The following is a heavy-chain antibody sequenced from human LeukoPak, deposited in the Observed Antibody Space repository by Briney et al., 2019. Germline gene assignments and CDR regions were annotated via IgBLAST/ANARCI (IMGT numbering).Heavy chain of an antibody. CDR1: GYSFTSYW. Sequence: GESLKISCQGSGYSFTSYWIGWVRQMPGKGLEWMGIIYPGDSDTRYSPSFQGQVTISADKSISTAYLQWSSLKASDTAMYYCARQGYGYGSGTTYFDYWGQGTLVTVSS. V-gene: IGHV5-51*01. D-gene: IGHD3-10*01. CDR3: ARQGYGYGSGTTYFDY. CDR2: IYPGDSDT. J-gene: IGHJ4*02.